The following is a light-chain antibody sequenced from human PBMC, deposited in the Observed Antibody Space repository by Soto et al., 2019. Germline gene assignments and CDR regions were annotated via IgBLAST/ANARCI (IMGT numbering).Light chain of an antibody. CDR2: DAS. V-gene: IGKV3-15*01. Sequence: EIVMTKSPATLSLSPGERATRSCRARQSVTIHLAWYQHKPGQPPSLLIYDASTRASGSPARCSGRGSCGEFTPPISSLLEEDDAVYYCRQYNNWPRTFGQGTKVDIK. CDR1: QSVTIH. J-gene: IGKJ1*01. CDR3: RQYNNWPRT.